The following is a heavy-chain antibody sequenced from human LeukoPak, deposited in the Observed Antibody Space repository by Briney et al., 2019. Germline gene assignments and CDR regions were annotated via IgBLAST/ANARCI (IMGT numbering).Heavy chain of an antibody. J-gene: IGHJ4*02. V-gene: IGHV4-59*12. CDR1: GGSISGYF. D-gene: IGHD3-3*01. Sequence: PSGTLSLTCTVSGGSISGYFWTWIRQPPGKGLEWIGYIYYSGSTKYNPSLKSRVTISVDTSKNQFSLKLSSVTAADTAVYYCARGTLLGYYDFWSGYIRPFDYWGQGTLVTVSS. CDR3: ARGTLLGYYDFWSGYIRPFDY. CDR2: IYYSGST.